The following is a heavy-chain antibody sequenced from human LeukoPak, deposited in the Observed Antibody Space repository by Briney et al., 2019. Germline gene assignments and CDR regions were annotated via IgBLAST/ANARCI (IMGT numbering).Heavy chain of an antibody. V-gene: IGHV1-46*01. D-gene: IGHD4-23*01. J-gene: IGHJ3*02. CDR3: ARGATVVTDAFDI. Sequence: ASVKVSCKVSGYTLTELSMHWVRQAPGKGLEWMGIINPSGGSTRYAQQFQGRITLTRDTSTSAVYMELSSLTSDDTAVYYCARGATVVTDAFDIWGQGTMVTVSS. CDR2: INPSGGST. CDR1: GYTLTELS.